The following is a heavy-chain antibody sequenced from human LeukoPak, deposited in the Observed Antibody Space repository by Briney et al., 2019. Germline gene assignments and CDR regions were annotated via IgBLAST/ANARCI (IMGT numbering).Heavy chain of an antibody. CDR1: GYTFTGYY. CDR2: INPNSGGT. J-gene: IGHJ4*02. CDR3: ARDAGRQQLAGGY. D-gene: IGHD6-13*01. Sequence: ASVKVSCKASGYTFTGYYMHWVRQAPGQGLEWMGRINPNSGGTNYAQKFQGRVTMTRGTSISTAYMELSSLRSDDTAVYYCARDAGRQQLAGGYWGQGTLVTVSS. V-gene: IGHV1-2*06.